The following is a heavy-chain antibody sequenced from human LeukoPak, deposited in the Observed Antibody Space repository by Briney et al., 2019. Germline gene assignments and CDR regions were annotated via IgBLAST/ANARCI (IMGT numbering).Heavy chain of an antibody. CDR2: IKQDGSEK. CDR3: AGGRSHCSGGSCYPFFDY. D-gene: IGHD2-15*01. Sequence: GGSLRLSCAASGFTFSSYWMSWVRQAPGRGLEWVANIKQDGSEKYYVDSVKGRFTISRDNAKCSLYLQMNSLRAEDTAVYYCAGGRSHCSGGSCYPFFDYWGQGTLVTVSS. CDR1: GFTFSSYW. J-gene: IGHJ4*02. V-gene: IGHV3-7*04.